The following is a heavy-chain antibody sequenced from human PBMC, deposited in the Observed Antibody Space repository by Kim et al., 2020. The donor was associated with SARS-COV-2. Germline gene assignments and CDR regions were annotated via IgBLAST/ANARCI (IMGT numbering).Heavy chain of an antibody. CDR3: ARSAQFLWFGELLYYFDY. CDR1: GFTFGDYA. J-gene: IGHJ4*02. V-gene: IGHV3-49*04. CDR2: IRSRAYGGTT. Sequence: GGSLRLSCTTSGFTFGDYAMNWVRQAPGKGLEWVSFIRSRAYGGTTEYAASVKGRFTISRDDSKSIAYLQMNSLKTEDTAVYYCARSAQFLWFGELLYYFDYWGQGTLVTVSS. D-gene: IGHD3-10*01.